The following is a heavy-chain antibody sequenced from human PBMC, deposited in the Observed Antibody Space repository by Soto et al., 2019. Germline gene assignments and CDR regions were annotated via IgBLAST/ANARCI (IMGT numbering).Heavy chain of an antibody. CDR1: GGSISSYY. D-gene: IGHD1-26*01. V-gene: IGHV4-59*12. Sequence: QVQLQESGPGLVKPSETLSLTCTVSGGSISSYYWSWIRQPPGKGLEWIGYIYYSGSTNYNPSLKDPVTISVDPSKHQFYPKPSSVAAAETAVYYCARTSNLQWEQLKVYYYGMDVWGQGTTVTVSS. CDR3: ARTSNLQWEQLKVYYYGMDV. J-gene: IGHJ6*02. CDR2: IYYSGST.